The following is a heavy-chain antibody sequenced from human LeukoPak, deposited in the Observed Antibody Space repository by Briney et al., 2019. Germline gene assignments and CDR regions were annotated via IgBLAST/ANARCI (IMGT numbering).Heavy chain of an antibody. CDR3: ARHKKTYYDFWSGYYSWFDP. CDR1: GYSISSGYY. Sequence: SETLSLTCAVSGYSISSGYYWGWIRQPPGKGLEWIGSIYHSGSTYYNPSLKSRVTISVDTHKNQFSLKLSSVTAADTAVYYCARHKKTYYDFWSGYYSWFDPWGQGTLVTVSS. J-gene: IGHJ5*02. D-gene: IGHD3-3*01. CDR2: IYHSGST. V-gene: IGHV4-38-2*01.